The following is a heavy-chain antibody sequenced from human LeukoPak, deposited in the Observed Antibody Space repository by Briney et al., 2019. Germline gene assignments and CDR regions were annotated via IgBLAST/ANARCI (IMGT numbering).Heavy chain of an antibody. CDR2: IYPGDSDT. CDR3: ARQTLYNWNDYYYYGMDV. J-gene: IGHJ6*02. Sequence: GESLKISCEGSGYSFTSYWIGWVRQMPGKGLEWMGIIYPGDSDTRYSPSFQGQVTISADKSISTAYLQWSSLKASDTAMYYCARQTLYNWNDYYYYGMDVWGQGTTVTVSS. D-gene: IGHD1-20*01. CDR1: GYSFTSYW. V-gene: IGHV5-51*01.